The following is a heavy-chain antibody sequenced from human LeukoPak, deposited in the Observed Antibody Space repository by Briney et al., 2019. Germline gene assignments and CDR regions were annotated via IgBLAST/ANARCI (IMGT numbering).Heavy chain of an antibody. CDR2: LYYSGSN. CDR3: ARSGSRPSGGAFDL. CDR1: GASINSYY. V-gene: IGHV4-59*08. D-gene: IGHD1-26*01. J-gene: IGHJ3*01. Sequence: SETLSLTCTVSGASINSYYWSWIRQPPEKGLQWIAYLYYSGSNNFNPSLKSRLTISVDTSKNQFSLKLNSVTAADTAVYYCARSGSRPSGGAFDLWGQGTMVTVSS.